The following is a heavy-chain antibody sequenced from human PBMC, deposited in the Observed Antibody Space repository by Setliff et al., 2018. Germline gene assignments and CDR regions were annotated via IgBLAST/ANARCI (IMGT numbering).Heavy chain of an antibody. J-gene: IGHJ4*02. D-gene: IGHD3-3*01. CDR1: GGTFSSYD. CDR2: IIPIFGTV. V-gene: IGHV1-69*05. CDR3: ARDPPGPNYNFWSGYPDY. Sequence: SVKVSCKASGGTFSSYDINWVRQAPGQGLEWMGGIIPIFGTVNYAQKFQDRVSIRTDKSTSTAYMELSSLRSEDTAVYYCARDPPGPNYNFWSGYPDYWGQGTLVTVSS.